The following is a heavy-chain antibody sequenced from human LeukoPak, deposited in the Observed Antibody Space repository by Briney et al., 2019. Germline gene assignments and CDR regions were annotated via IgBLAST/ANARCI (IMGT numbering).Heavy chain of an antibody. D-gene: IGHD4-17*01. V-gene: IGHV3-21*01. CDR1: GFTFSSYS. CDR2: ISRSSSYI. J-gene: IGHJ4*02. Sequence: GGSLRLSCAASGFTFSSYSMNWVRQAPGKGLEWVSSISRSSSYIYYADSVKGRFTISRDNAKNSLYLQMNSLRAEDTAAYYCARDHYPYGDSSFDYWGQGTLVTVSS. CDR3: ARDHYPYGDSSFDY.